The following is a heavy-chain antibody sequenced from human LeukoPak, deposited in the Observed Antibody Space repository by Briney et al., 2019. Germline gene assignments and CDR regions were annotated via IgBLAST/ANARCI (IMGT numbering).Heavy chain of an antibody. CDR3: ARDRPLAEARTRFDY. Sequence: SDTLSLTCTVSGDSINNINYYWAWIRQPPGKGLEWIGSIFYSGSTYYSPSLSGRVSISIDTSKNQFSLQLHSTTAADTAFYYCARDRPLAEARTRFDYWGRGTLVTVSS. CDR1: GDSINNINYY. V-gene: IGHV4-39*07. J-gene: IGHJ4*02. CDR2: IFYSGST.